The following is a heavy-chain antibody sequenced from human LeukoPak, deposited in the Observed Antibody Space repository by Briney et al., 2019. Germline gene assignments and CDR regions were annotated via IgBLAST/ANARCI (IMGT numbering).Heavy chain of an antibody. J-gene: IGHJ4*02. CDR2: ISTSGSSR. CDR1: GFTFSAYE. Sequence: GGSLRLSCVVSGFTFSAYEMNWVRQAPGKGLEWVACISTSGSSRDYADSVKGRFSISRDNAENSLYLQMSSLRVEDTGVYYCARDNDYGDFWGQGTLVTASS. V-gene: IGHV3-48*03. CDR3: ARDNDYGDF.